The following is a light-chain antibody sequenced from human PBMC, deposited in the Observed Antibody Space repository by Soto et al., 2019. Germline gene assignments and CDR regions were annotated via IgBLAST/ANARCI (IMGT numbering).Light chain of an antibody. CDR1: QSVARNS. Sequence: ELVLTQSPGTLSLSLGESATLSCWASQSVARNSLGWFQQKPGQAPRLLIHATSLRATGIPDRFSGSGSGTDSPLTTSRLEPEDFAVYYCQRYDKSPPITSGQGTRLEI. J-gene: IGKJ5*01. CDR2: ATS. CDR3: QRYDKSPPIT. V-gene: IGKV3-20*01.